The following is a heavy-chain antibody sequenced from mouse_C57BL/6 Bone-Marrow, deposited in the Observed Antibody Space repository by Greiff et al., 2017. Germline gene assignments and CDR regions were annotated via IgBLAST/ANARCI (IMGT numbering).Heavy chain of an antibody. V-gene: IGHV1-55*01. J-gene: IGHJ1*03. CDR2: IYPGSGST. Sequence: QVQLQQPGAELVKPGASVKMSCKASGYTFTSYWITWVTQRPGQGLEWIGDIYPGSGSTNYNEKFKSKATLTVDTSSSTAYMQLSSLTSEDSAVYYCAIPYYSTYSYFDVWGTGTPGTASP. CDR3: AIPYYSTYSYFDV. CDR1: GYTFTSYW. D-gene: IGHD2-5*01.